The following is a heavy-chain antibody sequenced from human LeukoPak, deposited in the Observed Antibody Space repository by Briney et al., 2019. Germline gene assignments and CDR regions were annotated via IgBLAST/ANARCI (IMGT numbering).Heavy chain of an antibody. V-gene: IGHV1-69*05. Sequence: SVKVSCKASGGTFSSYAISWVRQAPGQGLEWMGGIIPIFGTANYAQKFQGRVTITTDESTSTAYMELSSLRSEDTAVYYCARGNLEWSFVWDYWGQGTLVTVSS. J-gene: IGHJ4*02. CDR1: GGTFSSYA. CDR2: IIPIFGTA. D-gene: IGHD3-3*01. CDR3: ARGNLEWSFVWDY.